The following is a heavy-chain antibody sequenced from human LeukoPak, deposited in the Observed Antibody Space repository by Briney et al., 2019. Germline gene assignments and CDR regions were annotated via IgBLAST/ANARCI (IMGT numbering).Heavy chain of an antibody. CDR1: GGSISSSNW. J-gene: IGHJ4*02. V-gene: IGHV4-4*02. CDR3: ARIVYSSSTDY. D-gene: IGHD6-6*01. Sequence: PSETLSLTCAVSGGSISSSNWWTWVRQSPGKGLEWIGEIYHSGSTNYNPSLKSRITISVDKSKNQFSLKLSSVTAADTAVYYCARIVYSSSTDYWGQGTLVTVSS. CDR2: IYHSGST.